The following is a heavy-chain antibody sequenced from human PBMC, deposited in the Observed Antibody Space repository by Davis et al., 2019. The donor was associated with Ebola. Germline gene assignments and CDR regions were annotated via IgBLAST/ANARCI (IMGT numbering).Heavy chain of an antibody. J-gene: IGHJ6*03. CDR2: ISGSGGST. V-gene: IGHV3-23*01. Sequence: GESLKISCAASGFTFSSYAMSWVRQAPGKGLEWVSAISGSGGSTYYADSVKGRFTISRDNSKNTLYLQMNSLGAEDTAVYYCAKGYYMDVWGKGTTVTVSS. CDR3: AKGYYMDV. CDR1: GFTFSSYA.